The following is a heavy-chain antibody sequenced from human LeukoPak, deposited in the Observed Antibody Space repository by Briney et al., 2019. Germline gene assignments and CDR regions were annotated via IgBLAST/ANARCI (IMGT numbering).Heavy chain of an antibody. CDR3: ARRDIVVVPAARDAFDI. V-gene: IGHV1-69*13. D-gene: IGHD2-2*01. CDR2: IIPIFGTA. Sequence: SVKVSCKASGGTFSSYAISWVRQAPGQGLEWMGGIIPIFGTANYAQKFQGRVTITADESTSTAYMELSSLRSEDTAVYYCARRDIVVVPAARDAFDIWGQGTMVTVSS. CDR1: GGTFSSYA. J-gene: IGHJ3*02.